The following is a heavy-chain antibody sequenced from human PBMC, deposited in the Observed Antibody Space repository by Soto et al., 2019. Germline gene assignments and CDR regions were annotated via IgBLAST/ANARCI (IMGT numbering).Heavy chain of an antibody. CDR1: GGSVSSGSCY. CDR2: IYYSGST. D-gene: IGHD2-2*01. CDR3: ARAAPYASSYYFDF. J-gene: IGHJ4*02. Sequence: SETLSLTCTVSGGSVSSGSCYWSWIRQPPGKGLEWIGFIYYSGSTTYDPSFKSRVTISLDTSKNQFSLKLSSVTAADTAVYYWARAAPYASSYYFDFWGQGTLVTVSS. V-gene: IGHV4-61*01.